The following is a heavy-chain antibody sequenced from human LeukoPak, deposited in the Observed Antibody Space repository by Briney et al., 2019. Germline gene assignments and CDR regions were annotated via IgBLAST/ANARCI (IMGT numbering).Heavy chain of an antibody. CDR1: GGSFSGYY. V-gene: IGHV4-34*01. J-gene: IGHJ2*01. D-gene: IGHD4-17*01. CDR3: ARPLYGDYVGAPEGFDL. Sequence: KPSETLSLTCAVYGGSFSGYYWSWIRQPPGKGLEWIGEINHSGSTNYNPSLKSRVTISVDTSKNQFSLKLSSVTAADTAVYYCARPLYGDYVGAPEGFDLWGRGTLVTVSS. CDR2: INHSGST.